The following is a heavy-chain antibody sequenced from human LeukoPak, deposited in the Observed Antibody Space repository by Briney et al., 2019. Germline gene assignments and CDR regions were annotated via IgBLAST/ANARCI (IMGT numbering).Heavy chain of an antibody. D-gene: IGHD6-19*01. CDR1: GGTFSSYA. CDR3: ARDLRLAHAFGI. Sequence: ASVKVSCKASGGTFSSYAISWVRQAPGQGLEWMGGIIPIFGTANYAQKFQGRVTITTDESTSTAYMELSSLRSEDTAVYYCARDLRLAHAFGIWGQGTMVTVSS. J-gene: IGHJ3*02. CDR2: IIPIFGTA. V-gene: IGHV1-69*05.